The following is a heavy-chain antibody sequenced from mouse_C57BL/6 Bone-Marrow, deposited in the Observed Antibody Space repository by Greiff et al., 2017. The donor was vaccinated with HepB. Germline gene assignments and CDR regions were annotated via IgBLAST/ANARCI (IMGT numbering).Heavy chain of an antibody. Sequence: EVHLVESEGGLVQPGSSMKLSCTASGFTFSDYYMAWVRQVPEKGLEWVANINYDGSSTYYLDSLKSRFIISRDNAKNILYLQMSRLKSEDTATYYCARGDYGSSYPYFDYWGQGTTLTVSS. CDR2: INYDGSST. D-gene: IGHD1-1*01. CDR1: GFTFSDYY. V-gene: IGHV5-16*01. CDR3: ARGDYGSSYPYFDY. J-gene: IGHJ2*01.